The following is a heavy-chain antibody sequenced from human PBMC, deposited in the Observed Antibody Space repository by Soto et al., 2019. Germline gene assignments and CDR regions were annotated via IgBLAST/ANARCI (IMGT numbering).Heavy chain of an antibody. CDR3: ARVEAVAGIYNYHGLDV. V-gene: IGHV1-69*12. Sequence: QVQLVQSGAELKKPGSSVKVSCKASGGTFSNYAISWVRQAPGQGLEWVGGIVPIFGTTFYTRKFQDRATISADDSTTTAYLELSSLRSEDTAIYYCARVEAVAGIYNYHGLDVWGQGTAVSVSS. J-gene: IGHJ6*02. D-gene: IGHD6-19*01. CDR1: GGTFSNYA. CDR2: IVPIFGTT.